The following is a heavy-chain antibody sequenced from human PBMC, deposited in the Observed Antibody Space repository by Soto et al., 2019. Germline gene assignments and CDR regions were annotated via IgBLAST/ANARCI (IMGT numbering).Heavy chain of an antibody. CDR3: Y. CDR1: GFSFDDFA. D-gene: IGHD6-25*01. J-gene: IGHJ4*02. Sequence: GGSLRLSCTGSGFSFDDFAINWVRQAPGKGLEWVGLIRNQSYHETPEYAAAVKGRFTVSRDTSNGVAYLQMSSLRIGGYHGPLDYWGQGTPVTVSS. V-gene: IGHV3-49*04. CDR2: IRNQSYHETP.